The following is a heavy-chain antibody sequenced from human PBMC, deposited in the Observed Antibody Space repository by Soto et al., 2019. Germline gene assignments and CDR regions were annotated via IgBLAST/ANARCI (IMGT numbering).Heavy chain of an antibody. CDR3: ANLRDGAFDI. J-gene: IGHJ3*02. V-gene: IGHV3-23*01. D-gene: IGHD3-9*01. CDR1: GFTFSSYA. Sequence: GGSLRLSCAASGFTFSSYAMSWVRQAPGKGLEWVSAISGSGGSTYYADSVKGRFTISRDSSKNTLYLQMNSLRAEDTAVYYCANLRDGAFDIWGQGTMVTVAS. CDR2: ISGSGGST.